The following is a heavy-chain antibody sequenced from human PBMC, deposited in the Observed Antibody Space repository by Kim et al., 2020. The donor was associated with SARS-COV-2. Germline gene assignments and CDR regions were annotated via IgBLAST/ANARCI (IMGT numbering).Heavy chain of an antibody. CDR1: GFTFSSYA. Sequence: GGSLRLSCSASGFTFSSYAMHWVRQAPGKGLEYVSGISNNGGSTYYADSVKDRFIISRDNSKNTLYLQMSPLRSEDTAVYYCVRERTNGWYDFDYWGQGTLVTASS. CDR3: VRERTNGWYDFDY. CDR2: ISNNGGST. V-gene: IGHV3-64D*06. J-gene: IGHJ4*02. D-gene: IGHD6-19*01.